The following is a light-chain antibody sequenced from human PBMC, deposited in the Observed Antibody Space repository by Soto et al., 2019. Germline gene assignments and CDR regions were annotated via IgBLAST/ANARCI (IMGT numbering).Light chain of an antibody. Sequence: QSALTQPASVSGSPGQSITISCTGTSSDIGGYNYVTWYQQHPGKVPKVLIYDVSRRPSGVSNRFSGSKSGNTASLTIPGLQAEDEADYYCSSYTTSSTVLFGGGTKLTVL. CDR3: SSYTTSSTVL. CDR1: SSDIGGYNY. J-gene: IGLJ2*01. CDR2: DVS. V-gene: IGLV2-14*03.